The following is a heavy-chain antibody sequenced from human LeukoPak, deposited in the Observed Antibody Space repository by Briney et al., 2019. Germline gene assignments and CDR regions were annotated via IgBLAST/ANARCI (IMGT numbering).Heavy chain of an antibody. CDR3: ARGYYYDSSGPRVFDI. V-gene: IGHV1-69*05. CDR1: GGTFRSYA. Sequence: SVKVSCKASGGTFRSYAISWVRQAPGQGLEWMGRIIPIFGTRNYAQKFQGRVTIITDESTSTAYMELSSLRSEDTAVYYCARGYYYDSSGPRVFDIRGQGTMVTVSS. CDR2: IIPIFGTR. J-gene: IGHJ3*02. D-gene: IGHD3-22*01.